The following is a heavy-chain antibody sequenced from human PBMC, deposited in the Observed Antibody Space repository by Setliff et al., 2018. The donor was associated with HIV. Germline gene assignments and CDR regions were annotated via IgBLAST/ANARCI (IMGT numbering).Heavy chain of an antibody. Sequence: SETLSLTCTVSGDSIDSPHCWSWVRQALEKGLEWIGEVCQRGGINYYPFFWSRAIISMDKPRSYFSLRLTSVTAADTAIYFCVRNSGWALGSWGQGILVTVSS. CDR1: GDSIDSPHC. CDR2: VCQRGGI. D-gene: IGHD3-16*01. CDR3: VRNSGWALGS. J-gene: IGHJ4*02. V-gene: IGHV4-4*02.